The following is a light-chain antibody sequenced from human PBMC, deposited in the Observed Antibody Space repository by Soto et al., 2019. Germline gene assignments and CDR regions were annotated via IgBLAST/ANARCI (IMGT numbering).Light chain of an antibody. J-gene: IGKJ3*01. CDR2: AAS. V-gene: IGKV1-9*01. Sequence: IQLTQSPSSLSASVGDRVTITCRASQGISSYLAWYQQTPGKAPKLLIYAASTLQSGVPSRFSGSGSGTDFTLTISSLQPEDFAAYYCQQLNSYPFTVGPGTKVDIK. CDR1: QGISSY. CDR3: QQLNSYPFT.